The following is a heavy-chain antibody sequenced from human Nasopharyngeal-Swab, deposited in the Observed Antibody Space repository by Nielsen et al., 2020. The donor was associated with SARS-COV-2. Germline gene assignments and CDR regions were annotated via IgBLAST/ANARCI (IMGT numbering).Heavy chain of an antibody. D-gene: IGHD6-6*01. CDR3: ARWGVSSSFYYYYGMDV. CDR1: GGSISSSADY. V-gene: IGHV4-39*07. CDR2: IHYSGST. J-gene: IGHJ6*02. Sequence: SETLSLTCTVSGGSISSSADYWDWIRQSPGKGLEWIGYIHYSGSTYYNPSLKSRVTISVDTSKNQFSLKLSSVTAADTAVYYCARWGVSSSFYYYYGMDVWGQGTTVTVSS.